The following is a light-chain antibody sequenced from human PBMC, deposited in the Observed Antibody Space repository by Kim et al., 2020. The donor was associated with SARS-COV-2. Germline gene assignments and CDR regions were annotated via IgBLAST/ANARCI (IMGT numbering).Light chain of an antibody. CDR2: QDS. V-gene: IGLV3-1*01. CDR1: KLGDKY. J-gene: IGLJ2*01. CDR3: QAWDSSTAVV. Sequence: SYELTQPHSVSVSPGQTASITCSGDKLGDKYACWYQQKPGQSPVLVIYQDSKRPSGIPERFSGSNSGNTATLTISGTQAMDEADYYCQAWDSSTAVVFGGGTQLTFL.